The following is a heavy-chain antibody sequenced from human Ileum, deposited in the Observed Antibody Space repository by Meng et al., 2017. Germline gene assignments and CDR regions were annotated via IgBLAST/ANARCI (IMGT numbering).Heavy chain of an antibody. CDR2: IYQVGST. CDR3: ASSTSGPELNY. Sequence: HLQLQESGSGLVTSSQTLYLTCTVSGCSISSSSYSWTLIRQPPGKGLEWIGYIYQVGSTNYNPSLKSRVTIFVDTSKNQFSLKLTSVTAADTAVYYCASSTSGPELNYRGQGTLVTVSS. V-gene: IGHV4-30-2*01. J-gene: IGHJ4*02. CDR1: GCSISSSSYS. D-gene: IGHD2/OR15-2a*01.